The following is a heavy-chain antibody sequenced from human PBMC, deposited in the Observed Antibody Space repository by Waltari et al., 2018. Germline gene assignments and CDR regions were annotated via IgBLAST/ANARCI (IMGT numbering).Heavy chain of an antibody. V-gene: IGHV4-34*01. CDR1: GGSFSDNY. D-gene: IGHD1-26*01. J-gene: IGHJ4*02. CDR3: ARVAGNAYYIYYFDS. Sequence: QVQLQQWGAGLLKTSETLSLTCAVYGGSFSDNYWSWIRQAPGEGLEWMGDISHSGASTYNPSLSRPLNLKVETSKNQFSLKLTSVTAADTAVYYCARVAGNAYYIYYFDSWGQGTLVTVSS. CDR2: ISHSGAS.